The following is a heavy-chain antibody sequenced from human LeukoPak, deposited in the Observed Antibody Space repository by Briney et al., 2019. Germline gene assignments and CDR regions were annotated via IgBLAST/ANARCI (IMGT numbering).Heavy chain of an antibody. Sequence: GGSLRLSCAASGFSFSSYWMHWVRQAPGKGLVWVSRISSDGSSTTYADSVKGRFTISRDNAKNTLYLQMNSLRAEDTAVYYCVRRTYWGQGTLVTVSS. CDR2: ISSDGSST. V-gene: IGHV3-74*01. CDR1: GFSFSSYW. J-gene: IGHJ4*02. CDR3: VRRTY.